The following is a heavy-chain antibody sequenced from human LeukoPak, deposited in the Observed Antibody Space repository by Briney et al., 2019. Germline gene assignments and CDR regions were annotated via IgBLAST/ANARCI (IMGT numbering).Heavy chain of an antibody. CDR3: VKTLSSGYYFGN. Sequence: GGSLRLSCSASGFTFSGFAMHWVRQAPGKGLEYVSTVTHDGGSTYYADSVKGRFTISRDNSKNTLYFQMSSLRPEDTAVYYCVKTLSSGYYFGNWGQGTLVTVSS. J-gene: IGHJ4*02. CDR1: GFTFSGFA. D-gene: IGHD3-22*01. V-gene: IGHV3-64*05. CDR2: VTHDGGST.